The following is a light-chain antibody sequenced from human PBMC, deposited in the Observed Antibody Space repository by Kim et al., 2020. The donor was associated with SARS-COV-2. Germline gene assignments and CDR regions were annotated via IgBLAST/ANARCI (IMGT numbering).Light chain of an antibody. J-gene: IGKJ2*01. CDR3: QQYGTSPRT. CDR2: RAS. CDR1: QSISSSY. Sequence: EIVLTQSPGTLSLSPGERATLSCRASQSISSSYLAWYQQKPGQAPRLLISRASSRATGIPDRFSGSGSGTDFTLTISRLEPEDFAVYYCQQYGTSPRTFGQGTKLEI. V-gene: IGKV3-20*01.